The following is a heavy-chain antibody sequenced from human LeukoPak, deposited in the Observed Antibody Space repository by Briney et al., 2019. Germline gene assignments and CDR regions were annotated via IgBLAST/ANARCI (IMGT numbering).Heavy chain of an antibody. V-gene: IGHV1-18*01. CDR3: ARDLSHGFDP. CDR2: ISAYNGNT. CDR1: GYTFTSYG. D-gene: IGHD2/OR15-2a*01. J-gene: IGHJ5*02. Sequence: ASVKVSCKASGYTFTSYGISWVRQAPGQGLEWMGWISAYNGNTNYAQKFQGRVTITADKSTSTAYMELSSLRSEDTAVYYCARDLSHGFDPWGQGTLVTVSS.